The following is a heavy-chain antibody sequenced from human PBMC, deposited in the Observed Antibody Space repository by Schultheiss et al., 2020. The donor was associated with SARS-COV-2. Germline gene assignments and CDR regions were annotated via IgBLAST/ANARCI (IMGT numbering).Heavy chain of an antibody. CDR1: GFTFSSYA. J-gene: IGHJ3*02. CDR2: ISDDGNNK. Sequence: GGSLRLSCAASGFTFSSYAMHWVRQAPGKGLEWVAVISDDGNNKYHADSVKGRFTISRDNSKNTLYLRMNSLRAEDTAVYYCAREKYYYDSSGYIDAFDIWGQGTMVTVSS. D-gene: IGHD3-22*01. V-gene: IGHV3-30-3*01. CDR3: AREKYYYDSSGYIDAFDI.